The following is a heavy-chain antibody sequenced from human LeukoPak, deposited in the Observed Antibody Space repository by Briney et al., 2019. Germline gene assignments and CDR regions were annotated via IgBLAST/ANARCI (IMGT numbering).Heavy chain of an antibody. CDR3: ATCRDLRWCDAFDI. J-gene: IGHJ3*02. CDR1: GYTLTELS. D-gene: IGHD4-23*01. V-gene: IGHV1-24*01. Sequence: ASVKVSCKVSGYTLTELSMHWVRQAPGKGLEWMGCFDPEDGETIYAQKFQGRVTMTEDTSTDTAYMELSSLRSEDTAVYYCATCRDLRWCDAFDIWGQGTMVTVSS. CDR2: FDPEDGET.